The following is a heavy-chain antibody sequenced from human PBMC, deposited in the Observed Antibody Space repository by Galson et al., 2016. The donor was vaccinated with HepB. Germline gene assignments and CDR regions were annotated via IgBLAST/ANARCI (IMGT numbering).Heavy chain of an antibody. V-gene: IGHV4-59*01. J-gene: IGHJ4*02. CDR3: ARGDGYNLF. CDR2: MCYSGST. Sequence: ETLSLPCPVSGASINGYCWAWIRQPPGKGLAWVGYMCYSGSTNYSPSLKSRVTISVDTSKNQFSLKLSSVTAADTAVYYCARGDGYNLFWGQGTLVTVSS. D-gene: IGHD5-24*01. CDR1: GASINGYC.